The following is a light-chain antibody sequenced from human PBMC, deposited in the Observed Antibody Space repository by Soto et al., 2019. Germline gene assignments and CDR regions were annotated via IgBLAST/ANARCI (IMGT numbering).Light chain of an antibody. CDR3: QQRSNWPIT. CDR1: QSVSSSY. J-gene: IGKJ5*01. CDR2: GAS. V-gene: IGKV3D-20*02. Sequence: EIGLTQSPATLSLSPGERATLSCRASQSVSSSYLAWYQQKPGQAPRLLIYGASSRATGIPDRFSGSGSGTDFTLTISSLEPEDFAVYYCQQRSNWPITFGQGTRLEI.